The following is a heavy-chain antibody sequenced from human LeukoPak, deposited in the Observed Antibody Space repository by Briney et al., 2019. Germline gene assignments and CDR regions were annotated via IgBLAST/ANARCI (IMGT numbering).Heavy chain of an antibody. Sequence: ASVKVSCKASGYTFTNYGISWVRQAPGQGLEWMGWISAYNGNTNYAQKLQGRVTMTTDTSTSTAYMELRSLRSDDTAVYYCARDESDYVWGSYRSPDTFDVWGQGTMVTVSS. CDR3: ARDESDYVWGSYRSPDTFDV. CDR1: GYTFTNYG. V-gene: IGHV1-18*01. J-gene: IGHJ3*01. D-gene: IGHD3-16*02. CDR2: ISAYNGNT.